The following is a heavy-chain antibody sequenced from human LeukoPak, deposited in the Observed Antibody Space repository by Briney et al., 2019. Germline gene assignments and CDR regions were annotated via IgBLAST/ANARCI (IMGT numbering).Heavy chain of an antibody. CDR2: ISSVGST. CDR1: GFTVSSNY. CDR3: ARDQYSSNWYVHH. J-gene: IGHJ1*01. V-gene: IGHV3-53*01. Sequence: GGSLRLSCAASGFTVSSNYMSWVRQAPGKGLEWVSLISSVGSTYYADSVKGRFTISRDNSKNTLYLQMNSLRAEDTAVYYCARDQYSSNWYVHHWGQGTLVTVS. D-gene: IGHD6-19*01.